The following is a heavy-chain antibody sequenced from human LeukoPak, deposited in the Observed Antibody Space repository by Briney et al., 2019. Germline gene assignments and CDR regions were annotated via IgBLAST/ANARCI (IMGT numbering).Heavy chain of an antibody. Sequence: VGSLRLSCAASGFTFSSYSMNWVRQAAGKGREWVASISSSSSYIYYAGSVKCRFNISRDNAKNSMYLKMNSLRAEDTAVYYSAREANYDFWSGYSVSTRAFDIWGQGTMVTVSS. V-gene: IGHV3-21*01. CDR3: AREANYDFWSGYSVSTRAFDI. CDR1: GFTFSSYS. CDR2: ISSSSSYI. D-gene: IGHD3-3*01. J-gene: IGHJ3*02.